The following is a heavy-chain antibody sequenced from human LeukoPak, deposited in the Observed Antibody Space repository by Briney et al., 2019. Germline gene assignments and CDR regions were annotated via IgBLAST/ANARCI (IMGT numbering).Heavy chain of an antibody. Sequence: GGSLRLSCAAAGFTFSSYAMHWVRQVAGKGLEWVSGISGSGGSKFYADSVKGRFTVSRDNSKNTLYLQMNSLRVEDTAVYYCARGGYNWDTDAGWFDPWGLGTLVTVSS. D-gene: IGHD1/OR15-1a*01. V-gene: IGHV3-23*01. J-gene: IGHJ5*02. CDR1: GFTFSSYA. CDR3: ARGGYNWDTDAGWFDP. CDR2: ISGSGGSK.